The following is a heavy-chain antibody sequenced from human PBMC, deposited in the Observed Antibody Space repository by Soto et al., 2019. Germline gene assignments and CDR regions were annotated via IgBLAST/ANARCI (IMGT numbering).Heavy chain of an antibody. Sequence: PSETLSLTCTVSGASLSSGSYYWSWIRQPPGKGLEWIGYFYYTGTTKYNPSLESRVTISTDTSTNQFSLNLTSATAADTAVYYCARISYWVKDDWGQGGLVTVSS. CDR1: GASLSSGSYY. J-gene: IGHJ4*02. D-gene: IGHD2-8*02. CDR2: FYYTGTT. V-gene: IGHV4-61*01. CDR3: ARISYWVKDD.